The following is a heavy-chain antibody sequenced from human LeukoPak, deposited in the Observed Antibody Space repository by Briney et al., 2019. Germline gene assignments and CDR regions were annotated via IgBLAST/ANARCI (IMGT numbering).Heavy chain of an antibody. CDR2: ISTGSSTT. V-gene: IGHV3-48*02. D-gene: IGHD6-19*01. J-gene: IGHJ4*02. Sequence: GGSLRLSCAASEFAFSTYNMNWVRQAPGKGLEWVSYISTGSSTTYYADSVKGRFTISRDNVENSLYLQMNSLRDEDTAVYYCARVSSGWYSWGQGTLVTVSS. CDR1: EFAFSTYN. CDR3: ARVSSGWYS.